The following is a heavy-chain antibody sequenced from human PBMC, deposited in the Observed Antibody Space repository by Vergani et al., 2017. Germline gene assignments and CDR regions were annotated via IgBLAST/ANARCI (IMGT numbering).Heavy chain of an antibody. D-gene: IGHD3-10*01. CDR1: GGSISSSSYY. V-gene: IGHV4-39*01. Sequence: QLQLQESGPGLVKPSETLSLTCTVSGGSISSSSYYWGWIRQPPGKGLEWIGSIYYSGSTYYNPSLKSRVTISVDTSKNQFSLKLSSVTAADTAVYYCATFLRDYGSGSYYGYWGQGTLVTVSS. J-gene: IGHJ4*02. CDR3: ATFLRDYGSGSYYGY. CDR2: IYYSGST.